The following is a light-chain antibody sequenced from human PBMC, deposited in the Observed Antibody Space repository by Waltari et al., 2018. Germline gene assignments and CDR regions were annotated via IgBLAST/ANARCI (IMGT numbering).Light chain of an antibody. V-gene: IGLV3-21*04. J-gene: IGLJ3*02. Sequence: YVLTQPPSVSVDPGKTARLTCGGDNIGSKSVNWYQQKPGQAPGLVMFYDSDRPSESPERFSGSNSGNTATLTISWVEAGDEADYHCQVWDDVTDSGVFGGGTKLTVL. CDR3: QVWDDVTDSGV. CDR2: YDS. CDR1: NIGSKS.